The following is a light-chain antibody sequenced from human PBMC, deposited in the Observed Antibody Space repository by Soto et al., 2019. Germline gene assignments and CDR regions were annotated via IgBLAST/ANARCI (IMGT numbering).Light chain of an antibody. Sequence: QSALTQPASVSGSPGQSITFSCTGTSSDIGGYNYVSWYQQHPGKAPKLMIYEVSNRPSGVSDRFSGSKSGNTASLTISGLQAEDEADYHCTSYTSSTTNDVFGTGTKLTVL. J-gene: IGLJ1*01. V-gene: IGLV2-14*01. CDR2: EVS. CDR1: SSDIGGYNY. CDR3: TSYTSSTTNDV.